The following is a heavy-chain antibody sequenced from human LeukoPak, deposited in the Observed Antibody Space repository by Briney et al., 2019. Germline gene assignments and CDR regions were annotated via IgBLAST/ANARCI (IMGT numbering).Heavy chain of an antibody. CDR3: ARDSGTTGEVKFDP. D-gene: IGHD3-10*01. CDR1: GGSISRYY. J-gene: IGHJ5*02. V-gene: IGHV4-4*07. CDR2: IYNGGII. Sequence: SETLSLTCTVSGGSISRYYWSWIRQPAGKGLEWIGRIYNGGIITYNPSPKGRVTMSIDTSNNQFSLRLRFVTAADTAVYYCARDSGTTGEVKFDPWGQGTLVTVSS.